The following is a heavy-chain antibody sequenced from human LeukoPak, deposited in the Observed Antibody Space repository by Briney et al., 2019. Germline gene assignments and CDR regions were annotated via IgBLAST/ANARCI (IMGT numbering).Heavy chain of an antibody. CDR1: GGSISSSSYY. D-gene: IGHD2-15*01. J-gene: IGHJ1*01. CDR2: IYYSGST. Sequence: SETLSLTCTVSGGSISSSSYYWGWIRQPPGKGLEWIGSIYYSGSTYYNPSLKSRVTISVDTSKNQFSLKLSSVTAADTAVYYCARDVGYCSGGSCPGYFQHWGQGTLVTVSS. V-gene: IGHV4-39*07. CDR3: ARDVGYCSGGSCPGYFQH.